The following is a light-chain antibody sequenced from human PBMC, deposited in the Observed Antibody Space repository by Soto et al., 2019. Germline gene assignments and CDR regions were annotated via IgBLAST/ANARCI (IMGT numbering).Light chain of an antibody. CDR3: QSYDSSLSGSV. J-gene: IGLJ3*02. Sequence: QSVLTQPPSVSAAPGQRVTISCTGSSSNIGAGYDVHWYQQLPGTAPKLLIYGNSNRPSGVPVRFSGSKSGTSASLAITGLRAEYEADYYCQSYDSSLSGSVFGGGTKLTVL. CDR2: GNS. V-gene: IGLV1-40*01. CDR1: SSNIGAGYD.